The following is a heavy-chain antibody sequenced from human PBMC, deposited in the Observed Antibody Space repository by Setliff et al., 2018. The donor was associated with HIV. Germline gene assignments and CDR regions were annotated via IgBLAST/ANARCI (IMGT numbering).Heavy chain of an antibody. CDR3: ARRRSVALSPFDY. CDR1: GGSMSGYY. V-gene: IGHV4-59*08. Sequence: SETLSLTCSVSGGSMSGYYWSWIRQPPGNGLEYIGDVYFSGTANYNSSLKSRVTISIDTSRSHFSLRLASVTAADTAVYYCARRRSVALSPFDYWGQGTL. J-gene: IGHJ4*02. CDR2: VYFSGTA.